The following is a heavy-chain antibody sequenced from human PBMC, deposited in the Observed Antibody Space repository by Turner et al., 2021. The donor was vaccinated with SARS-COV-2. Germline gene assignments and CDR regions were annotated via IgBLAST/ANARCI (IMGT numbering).Heavy chain of an antibody. D-gene: IGHD3-16*02. CDR1: GYTYTNYD. J-gene: IGHJ4*02. CDR2: MNPNSGNT. CDR3: ARGMFRFGGVIVRPFDY. V-gene: IGHV1-8*01. Sequence: QVQLVQSGAEVKKPGASVKVSCKASGYTYTNYDINGVRQATGQGLEWVGWMNPNSGNTDYAQKFQGRITMTRNTSISTAYMELSSLRSEDTAVYYCARGMFRFGGVIVRPFDYWGQGTLVTVSS.